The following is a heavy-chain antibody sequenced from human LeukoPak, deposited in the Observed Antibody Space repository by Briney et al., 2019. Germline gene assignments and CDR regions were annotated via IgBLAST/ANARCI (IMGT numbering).Heavy chain of an antibody. Sequence: PGGSLRLSCAASGFTFSSYSMNWVRQAPGKGLEWVPSISSSSSYIYYADSEKGRFTISRDNAKNSLYLQMNSLRAEDTAVYYCARVSDYDFWSGYYANYYYYGMDVWGQGTTVTVSS. CDR1: GFTFSSYS. D-gene: IGHD3-3*01. V-gene: IGHV3-21*01. CDR3: ARVSDYDFWSGYYANYYYYGMDV. J-gene: IGHJ6*02. CDR2: ISSSSSYI.